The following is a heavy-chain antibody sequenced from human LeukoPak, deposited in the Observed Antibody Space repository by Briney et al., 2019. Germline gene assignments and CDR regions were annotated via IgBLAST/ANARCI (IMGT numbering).Heavy chain of an antibody. CDR2: IYYGGST. V-gene: IGHV4-31*03. Sequence: SQTLSLTCTVSGGSISSGGYYWSWIRQHPGKGLEWIGYIYYGGSTYYNPSLKSRVTISVDTSKNQFSLKLSSVTAADTAVYYCAGDSARSIAADWGFDPWGQGTLVTVSS. D-gene: IGHD6-6*01. J-gene: IGHJ5*02. CDR1: GGSISSGGYY. CDR3: AGDSARSIAADWGFDP.